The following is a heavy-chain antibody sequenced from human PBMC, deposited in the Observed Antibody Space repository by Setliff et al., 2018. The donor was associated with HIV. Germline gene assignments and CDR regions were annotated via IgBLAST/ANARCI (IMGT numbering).Heavy chain of an antibody. CDR1: GYTFTGYY. Sequence: ASVKVSCKASGYTFTGYYMHWVRQAPGQGLEWMGWINPNSGGTNYAQKLQGRVTMTTDTSTSTAYMELRSLRSDDKAVYYCARARTDYYDRRRRSHYYIDVWARGATVTVSS. J-gene: IGHJ6*03. V-gene: IGHV1-2*02. CDR3: ARARTDYYDRRRRSHYYIDV. D-gene: IGHD3-22*01. CDR2: INPNSGGT.